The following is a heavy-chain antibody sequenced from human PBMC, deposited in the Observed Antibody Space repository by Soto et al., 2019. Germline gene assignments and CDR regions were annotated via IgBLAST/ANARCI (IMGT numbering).Heavy chain of an antibody. D-gene: IGHD1-7*01. CDR3: ARGRLSITGTSSADY. Sequence: SETLSLTCTVSGGSVSSGSYYWSWIRQPPGKGLEWIGYIYYSGSTNYNPSLKSRVTISVDTSKNQFFLKLSSVTAAYTAVYYCARGRLSITGTSSADYWGQGTLVTVSS. CDR1: GGSVSSGSYY. J-gene: IGHJ4*02. CDR2: IYYSGST. V-gene: IGHV4-61*01.